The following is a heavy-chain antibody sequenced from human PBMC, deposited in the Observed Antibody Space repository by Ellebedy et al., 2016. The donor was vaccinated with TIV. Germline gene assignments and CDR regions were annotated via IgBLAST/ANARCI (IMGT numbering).Heavy chain of an antibody. CDR2: IYYSGST. D-gene: IGHD2-2*01. Sequence: MPSETLSLTCTVSGGSISSYYWSWIRQPPGKGLEWIGYIYYSGSTNYNPSLKSRVTISVDTSKNQFSLKLSSVTAADTAVYYCARWVVVPASSFDYWGQGTLVTVSS. CDR1: GGSISSYY. J-gene: IGHJ4*02. V-gene: IGHV4-59*01. CDR3: ARWVVVPASSFDY.